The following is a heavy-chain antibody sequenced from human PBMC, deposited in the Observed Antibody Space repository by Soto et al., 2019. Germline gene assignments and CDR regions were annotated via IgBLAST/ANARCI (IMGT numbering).Heavy chain of an antibody. V-gene: IGHV4-59*01. J-gene: IGHJ6*02. CDR1: GGSISSYY. D-gene: IGHD3-3*01. CDR3: ARDPGRLRFPGHYGMDV. Sequence: SETLSLTCTVPGGSISSYYWSWIRQPPGEGLEWIGYIYYSGRTNYNPSLKSRVTISVDTSKNQFSLKLSSVTAADTAVYYCARDPGRLRFPGHYGMDVWGQGTTVTVSS. CDR2: IYYSGRT.